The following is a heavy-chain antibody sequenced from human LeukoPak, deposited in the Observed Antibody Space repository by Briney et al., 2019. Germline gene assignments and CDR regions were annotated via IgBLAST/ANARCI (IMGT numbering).Heavy chain of an antibody. CDR2: IYYSGST. CDR1: GGSISSYY. Sequence: PSETLSLTCTVSGGSISSYYWGWIRQPPGKGLEWIGYIYYSGSTDYNPSLKSRVTISVDTSRKQLSLKLRSVTAADTAVYYCARVRWELFFFDYWGQGTLVTDSS. D-gene: IGHD1-26*01. V-gene: IGHV4-59*01. J-gene: IGHJ4*02. CDR3: ARVRWELFFFDY.